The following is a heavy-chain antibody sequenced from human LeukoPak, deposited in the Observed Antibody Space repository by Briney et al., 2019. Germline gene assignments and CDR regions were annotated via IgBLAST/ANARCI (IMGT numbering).Heavy chain of an antibody. CDR1: GDSISNSAYC. J-gene: IGHJ6*02. V-gene: IGHV4-39*01. D-gene: IGHD3-10*01. CDR3: ARKTPGTSVDV. CDR2: ITNTGNN. Sequence: ASETLSLTCTVPGDSISNSAYCWVWIRNPPGKRLEWIGTITNTGNNYSNPSLKSRVTISIDTSKTQISLKLTSVTAADTAVFYCARKTPGTSVDVWGQGTPVTVSS.